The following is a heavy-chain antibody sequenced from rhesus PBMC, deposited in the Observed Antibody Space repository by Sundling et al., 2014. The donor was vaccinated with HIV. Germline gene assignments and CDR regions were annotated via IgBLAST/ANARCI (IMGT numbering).Heavy chain of an antibody. CDR2: INSGGGST. V-gene: IGHV3S42*01. Sequence: EVQLVETGGGLVQPGGSLKLSCAASGFTFSSYGMSWVRQAPGKGLEWVSGINSGGGSTYYADSVKGRFTISRDNSKNTLSLQMNSLRAEDTAVYYCAAQKGGDYGYYSVYYGLDSWGQGVVVTVSS. J-gene: IGHJ6*01. D-gene: IGHD3-9*01. CDR1: GFTFSSYG. CDR3: AAQKGGDYGYYSVYYGLDS.